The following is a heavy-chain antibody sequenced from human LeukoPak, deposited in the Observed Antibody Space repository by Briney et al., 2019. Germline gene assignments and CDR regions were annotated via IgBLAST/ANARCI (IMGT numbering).Heavy chain of an antibody. V-gene: IGHV3-7*01. Sequence: GGSLRLSCGASGFTFSIYWMSWVRQAPGKGLEWVANTKKDGSEKYYVDSVKGRFTISRDNAKNSLYLQMNSLRVEDTAVYYCVREGYFVFDFWGQGALVTVSS. CDR3: VREGYFVFDF. J-gene: IGHJ4*02. CDR2: TKKDGSEK. CDR1: GFTFSIYW. D-gene: IGHD2-21*01.